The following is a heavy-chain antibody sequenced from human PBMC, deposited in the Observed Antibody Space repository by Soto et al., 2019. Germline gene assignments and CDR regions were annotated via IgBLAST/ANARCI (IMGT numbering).Heavy chain of an antibody. Sequence: GASVKVSCKASGYTFTSYGISWVRQAPGQGLEWMGWISAYNGNTNYAQKLQGRVTMTTDTSTSTAYMELRSLRSDDTAVYYCARDPGDIVVVVAGWERFDPWGQGTLVTVSS. D-gene: IGHD2-15*01. CDR1: GYTFTSYG. CDR3: ARDPGDIVVVVAGWERFDP. CDR2: ISAYNGNT. J-gene: IGHJ5*02. V-gene: IGHV1-18*01.